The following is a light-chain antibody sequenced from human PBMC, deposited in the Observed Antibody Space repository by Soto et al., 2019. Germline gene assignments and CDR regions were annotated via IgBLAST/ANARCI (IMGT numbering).Light chain of an antibody. CDR3: QQYVSSPWA. CDR1: QSVSSSF. V-gene: IGKV3-20*01. J-gene: IGKJ1*01. CDR2: GAS. Sequence: IVLAQSPGTLSLSPGESATLSCRASQSVSSSFLAWYQQKAGQAPRLLIYGASRRATGIPDRFSGSGSGTDFTLTISRLEPEDFAVYYCQQYVSSPWAFGQGTK.